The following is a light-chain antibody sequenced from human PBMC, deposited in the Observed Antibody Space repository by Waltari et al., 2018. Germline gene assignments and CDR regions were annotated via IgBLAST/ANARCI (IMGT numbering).Light chain of an antibody. J-gene: IGKJ1*01. CDR1: QSVGTK. Sequence: ETLMTQSPFTLSVSPGERATLSCRASQSVGTKLAWYQQKPGQAPRLLIYGASTRATGIAARFSGSGSGTEFTLTISSLQSEDFAIYYCQQYNLWPWTFDQGTKVDIK. CDR3: QQYNLWPWT. CDR2: GAS. V-gene: IGKV3-15*01.